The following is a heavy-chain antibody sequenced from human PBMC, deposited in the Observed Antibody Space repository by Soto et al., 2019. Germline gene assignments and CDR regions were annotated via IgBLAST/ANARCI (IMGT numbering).Heavy chain of an antibody. Sequence: LSLTCAVSGGSISGSYYYWGWLRQSPGRGPEWIGSVFYTGFTSYNPSLESRVSVSVDTSKNQFSLKVSAVTAADTAVYYCASSQKGYNWNYFDHWGQGALVTVS. J-gene: IGHJ4*02. D-gene: IGHD1-20*01. V-gene: IGHV4-39*01. CDR2: VFYTGFT. CDR3: ASSQKGYNWNYFDH. CDR1: GGSISGSYYY.